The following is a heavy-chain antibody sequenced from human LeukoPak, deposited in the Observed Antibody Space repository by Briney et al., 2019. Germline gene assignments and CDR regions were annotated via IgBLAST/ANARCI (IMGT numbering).Heavy chain of an antibody. CDR3: ATYIAAAGTLY. D-gene: IGHD6-13*01. CDR1: GFTFSSYA. J-gene: IGHJ4*02. CDR2: ISGSGGST. Sequence: QAGGSLRLSCAASGFTFSSYAMSWVRQAPGKGLEWVSAISGSGGSTYYADSVKGRFTISRDNSKNTLYLQMNSLRAEDTAVYYCATYIAAAGTLYWGQGTLVTVSS. V-gene: IGHV3-23*01.